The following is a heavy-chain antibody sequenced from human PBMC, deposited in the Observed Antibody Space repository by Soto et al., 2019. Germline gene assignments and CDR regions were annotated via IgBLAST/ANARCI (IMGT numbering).Heavy chain of an antibody. CDR3: AGTTHTRGRFFDFWSAPDY. V-gene: IGHV1-18*04. CDR2: ISGDKGKT. J-gene: IGHJ4*02. Sequence: ASVKVSCKASGYTFTRYTLIWVRQAPGQGLEWMGWISGDKGKTNYAQNFQGRVTMTTDTSTRTAYMELRSLRSDDTAVYYCAGTTHTRGRFFDFWSAPDYWGQGTLVTVSS. CDR1: GYTFTRYT. D-gene: IGHD3-3*01.